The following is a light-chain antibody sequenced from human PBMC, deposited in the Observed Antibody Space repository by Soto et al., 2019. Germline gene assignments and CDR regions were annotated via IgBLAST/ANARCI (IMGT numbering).Light chain of an antibody. CDR2: EVT. V-gene: IGLV2-8*01. J-gene: IGLJ1*01. CDR1: SSDVGGYNY. CDR3: TSYAGNNNLV. Sequence: QSVLTQPPSASGAPGQSVTISCTGTSSDVGGYNYVPWYQQHPGKAPKLMIYEVTKRPSGVPDRFSGSKSGNTASLTVSGLQAEYEADYYCTSYAGNNNLVFGTMTEVTVL.